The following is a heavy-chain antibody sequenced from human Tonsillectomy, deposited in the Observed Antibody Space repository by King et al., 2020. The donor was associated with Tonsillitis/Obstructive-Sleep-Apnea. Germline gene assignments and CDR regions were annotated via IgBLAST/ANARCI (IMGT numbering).Heavy chain of an antibody. CDR3: TYSYYDFWSGQTSDY. CDR1: GFTFSNAW. Sequence: VQLVESGGGLVKPGGSLRLSCAASGFTFSNAWMSWVRQAPGKGLEWVGRIKSKTDGGTTDYAAPVKGRFTISRDDSKNTLYLQMNSLETEDTAVYYCTYSYYDFWSGQTSDYWGQGTLVTVSS. D-gene: IGHD3-3*01. CDR2: IKSKTDGGTT. V-gene: IGHV3-15*01. J-gene: IGHJ4*02.